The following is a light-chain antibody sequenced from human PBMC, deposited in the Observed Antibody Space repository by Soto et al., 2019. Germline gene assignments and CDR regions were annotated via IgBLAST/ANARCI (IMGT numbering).Light chain of an antibody. CDR1: QSVSSN. CDR3: QQYDNWPLT. CDR2: NPS. J-gene: IGKJ4*01. Sequence: EIVMTQSQATLSVSPEERATRSCKASQSVSSNLAWYQQKPGQAPNLLIYNPSTRATGIPARFSGSGSGTEFTPTISSLQSEDFAIYYCQQYDNWPLTFGGGTKVDIK. V-gene: IGKV3-15*01.